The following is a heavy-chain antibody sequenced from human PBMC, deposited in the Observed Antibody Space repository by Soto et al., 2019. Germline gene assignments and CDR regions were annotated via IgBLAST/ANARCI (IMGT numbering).Heavy chain of an antibody. J-gene: IGHJ6*02. CDR1: GGSFSGYY. D-gene: IGHD3-3*01. CDR3: ARGGYDFWSGRHYYGMDV. V-gene: IGHV4-34*01. CDR2: INHSGST. Sequence: QVQLQQWGAGLLKPSETLSLTCAVYGGSFSGYYWSWIRQPPGKGLEWIGEINHSGSTNYNPSLMSRVTISVETSKNQFSLKLSSVTAADTAVYYCARGGYDFWSGRHYYGMDVWGQGTTVTVSS.